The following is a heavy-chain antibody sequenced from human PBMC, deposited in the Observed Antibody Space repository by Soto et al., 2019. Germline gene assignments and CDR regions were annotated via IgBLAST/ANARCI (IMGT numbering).Heavy chain of an antibody. J-gene: IGHJ4*02. CDR3: ADGGEWAFNFDY. V-gene: IGHV3-23*01. CDR2: ISAGGSNT. CDR1: GFTFISYA. Sequence: LRLSCTASGFTFISYAMSWVRQAPGKGLECVSGISAGGSNTYYPDSVKGRFTISRDNSKNTLYLQMNSLRVEDTAVYYCADGGEWAFNFDYWGQGTLVTVSS. D-gene: IGHD3-10*01.